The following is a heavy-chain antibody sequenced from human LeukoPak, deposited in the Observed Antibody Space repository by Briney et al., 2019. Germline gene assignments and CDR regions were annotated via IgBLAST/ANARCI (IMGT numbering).Heavy chain of an antibody. CDR3: ARERGYSYGPHWYFDL. CDR2: IWYDGSNK. V-gene: IGHV3-33*01. CDR1: GFTFSSYG. D-gene: IGHD5-18*01. J-gene: IGHJ2*01. Sequence: GGSLRLSCAASGFTFSSYGMHWVRQAPGKGLEWVAVIWYDGSNKYYAESVKGGFTICRDNSNNKLYLQMNSLRGEATAVYYCARERGYSYGPHWYFDLWGRGTLDIVFS.